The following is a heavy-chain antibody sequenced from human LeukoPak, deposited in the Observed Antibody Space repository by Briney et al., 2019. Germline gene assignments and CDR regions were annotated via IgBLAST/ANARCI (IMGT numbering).Heavy chain of an antibody. Sequence: SETPSLTCSVSGGSISSNYWSWIRQPPGEGLEWIGYVYNSGRTSYNPSLKSRVTISVDTSKNQFSLQLRSVTAADTAVYYCARCPCYGAGYYHYYHLDVWGQGTTVTVSS. J-gene: IGHJ6*02. V-gene: IGHV4-59*01. CDR3: ARCPCYGAGYYHYYHLDV. CDR1: GGSISSNY. CDR2: VYNSGRT. D-gene: IGHD3-10*01.